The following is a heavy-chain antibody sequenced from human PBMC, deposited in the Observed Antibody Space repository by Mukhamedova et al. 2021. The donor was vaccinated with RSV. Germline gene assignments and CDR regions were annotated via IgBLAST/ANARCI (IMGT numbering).Heavy chain of an antibody. CDR2: ISSDGNDK. CDR3: ARAPSPEGATFDY. J-gene: IGHJ4*02. D-gene: IGHD1-26*01. Sequence: LHWVRQAPGKGLQWVAHISSDGNDKYYADSVTGRFTISRDNSKKLLYLQMDSLRAEDTAVYYCARAPSPEGATFDYWGQGT. V-gene: IGHV3-30*04.